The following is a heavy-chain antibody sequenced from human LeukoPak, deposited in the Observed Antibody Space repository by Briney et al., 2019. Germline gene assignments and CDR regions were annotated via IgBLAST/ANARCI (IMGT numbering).Heavy chain of an antibody. CDR1: GFTFSSSW. Sequence: GGSLRLSCAASGFTFSSSWMHWVRQAPGKGLIWVSRVNGDGTGTIYADSVKGRFTISRDNAKNTLYLQMNSLRAEDTAVYYCARAADPTTVTSHFDYWGQGTLVTVSS. J-gene: IGHJ4*02. CDR2: VNGDGTGT. CDR3: ARAADPTTVTSHFDY. V-gene: IGHV3-74*01. D-gene: IGHD4-17*01.